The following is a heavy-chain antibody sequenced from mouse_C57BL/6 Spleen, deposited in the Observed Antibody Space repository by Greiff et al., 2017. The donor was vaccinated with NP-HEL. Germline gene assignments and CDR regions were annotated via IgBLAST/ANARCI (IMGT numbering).Heavy chain of an antibody. CDR2: IDPSDSYT. V-gene: IGHV1-69*01. CDR1: FTSYW. J-gene: IGHJ1*03. CDR3: ARLGYDYDWYFDV. D-gene: IGHD2-4*01. Sequence: FTSYWMHWVKQRPGQGLEWIGEIDPSDSYTNYNQKFKGKSTLTVDKSSSTAYMQLSSLTSEDSAVYYCARLGYDYDWYFDVWGTGTTVTVSS.